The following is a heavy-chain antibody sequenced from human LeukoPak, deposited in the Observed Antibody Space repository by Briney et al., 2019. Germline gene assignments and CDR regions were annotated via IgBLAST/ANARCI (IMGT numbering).Heavy chain of an antibody. Sequence: PGGSLRLSCAASGFTFSNYAMHWVRQAPGKGLEWVAVISHHGSNTYYADSVKGRFTISRDNSKNTLYLQMNSLRAEDTAVYFCASDWLYDYWGQGTLVTVSS. J-gene: IGHJ4*02. CDR3: ASDWLYDY. V-gene: IGHV3-30-3*01. D-gene: IGHD3-9*01. CDR1: GFTFSNYA. CDR2: ISHHGSNT.